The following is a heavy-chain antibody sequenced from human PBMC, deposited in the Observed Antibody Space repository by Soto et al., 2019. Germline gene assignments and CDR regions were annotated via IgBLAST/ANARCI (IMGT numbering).Heavy chain of an antibody. CDR1: GGSISSGGYY. CDR2: IYYSGST. Sequence: PSETLSLTCTVSGGSISSGGYYWSWIRQHPGKGLEWIGYIYYSGSTYYNPSLKSRVTISVDTSKNQFSLKLSSVTAADTAVYYCARDHPVSGYFDYWGQGTLVTVS. D-gene: IGHD2-15*01. CDR3: ARDHPVSGYFDY. V-gene: IGHV4-31*03. J-gene: IGHJ4*02.